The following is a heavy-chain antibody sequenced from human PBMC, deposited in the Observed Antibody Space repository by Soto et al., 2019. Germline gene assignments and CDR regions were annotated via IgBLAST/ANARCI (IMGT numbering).Heavy chain of an antibody. Sequence: ETLSLTCTVSGGSVSSRSYYWGWVRQPPGKGLEWIGSVYYSGSTYYNPSLESRVTISVDKSKNQFSLKLMSLSAADTAVYYCGRLEGLATISYYFDYWGQGALVTVSS. CDR3: GRLEGLATISYYFDY. D-gene: IGHD3-9*01. CDR1: GGSVSSRSYY. J-gene: IGHJ4*02. CDR2: VYYSGST. V-gene: IGHV4-39*01.